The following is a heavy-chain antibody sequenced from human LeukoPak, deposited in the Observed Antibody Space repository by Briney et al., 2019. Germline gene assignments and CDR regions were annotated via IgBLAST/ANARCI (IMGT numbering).Heavy chain of an antibody. Sequence: SETLSLTCAVYGGSLSGYYWSWIRQPPGKGLEWIGEINHSGSTNYNPSLKSRVTISVDTSKNQFSLKLSSVTAADTAVYYCARVRATGAFDIWGQGTMVTVSS. J-gene: IGHJ3*02. D-gene: IGHD5-12*01. CDR1: GGSLSGYY. V-gene: IGHV4-34*01. CDR3: ARVRATGAFDI. CDR2: INHSGST.